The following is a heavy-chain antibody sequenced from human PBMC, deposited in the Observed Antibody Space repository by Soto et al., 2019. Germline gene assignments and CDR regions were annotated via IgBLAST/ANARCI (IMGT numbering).Heavy chain of an antibody. CDR2: ISYDGSNK. CDR3: AKTFWSGYHYYYYGMDV. J-gene: IGHJ6*02. Sequence: HPGGSLRLSWAASGFTFNSYGVHWVRHAPGKGLEWVAVISYDGSNKYYADSVKGRFTISRDNSKNTLYLQMNSLRAEDTAVYYCAKTFWSGYHYYYYGMDVWGQGTTVTVSS. D-gene: IGHD3-3*01. V-gene: IGHV3-30*18. CDR1: GFTFNSYG.